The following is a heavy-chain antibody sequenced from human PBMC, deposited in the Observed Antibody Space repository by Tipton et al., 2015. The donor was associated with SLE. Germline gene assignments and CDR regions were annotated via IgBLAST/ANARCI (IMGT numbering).Heavy chain of an antibody. D-gene: IGHD3-10*01. Sequence: SLRLSCAASGFTFGSYGMNWVRQAPGKGLEWVANIKKDESERNYADSVKGRFTISRDNAENPLYLQMNSLRADETAVYYCARDCLGILDYWGQGTLGAVSS. CDR3: ARDCLGILDY. V-gene: IGHV3-7*01. J-gene: IGHJ4*02. CDR2: IKKDESER. CDR1: GFTFGSYG.